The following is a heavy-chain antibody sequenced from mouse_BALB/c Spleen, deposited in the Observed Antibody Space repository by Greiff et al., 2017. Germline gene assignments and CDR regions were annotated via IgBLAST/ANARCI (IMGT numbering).Heavy chain of an antibody. CDR1: GYTFTSYD. V-gene: IGHV1S56*01. J-gene: IGHJ3*01. Sequence: VQLQQSGPELVKPGASVKISCKASGYTFTSYDINWVKQRPGQGLEWIGWIYPGDGSTKYNEKFKGKATLTADKTSSTAYMQLSSLTSENSAVYLGARGGRYDAFAYWGQGTLVTVSA. CDR2: IYPGDGST. D-gene: IGHD2-14*01. CDR3: ARGGRYDAFAY.